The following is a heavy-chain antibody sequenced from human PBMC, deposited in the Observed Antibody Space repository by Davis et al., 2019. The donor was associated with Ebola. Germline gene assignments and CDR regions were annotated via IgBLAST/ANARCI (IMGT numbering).Heavy chain of an antibody. V-gene: IGHV3-7*03. Sequence: GESLKISCAASGFTFSNYWMTWVCQAPGKGLEWVASIKQDGSEKHYVDSVKGRFTISRDNAKNSLYLQMISLRGEDTAVYYCVRDSYYYEMDVWGQGTTVTVSS. CDR3: VRDSYYYEMDV. CDR1: GFTFSNYW. CDR2: IKQDGSEK. J-gene: IGHJ6*02.